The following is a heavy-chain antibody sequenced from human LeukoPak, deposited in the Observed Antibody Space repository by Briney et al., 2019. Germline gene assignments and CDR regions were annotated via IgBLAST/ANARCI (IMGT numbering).Heavy chain of an antibody. D-gene: IGHD3-22*01. CDR1: GFTVSSNY. CDR3: AREMIVVVHDAFDI. J-gene: IGHJ3*02. CDR2: ISYDGSDK. Sequence: SGGSLRLSCAASGFTVSSNYMSWVRQAPGKGLEWVAVISYDGSDKHYADSVKGRFTISRDNSKNTLYLQMNSLRAEDTAVYYCAREMIVVVHDAFDIWGQGTMVTVSS. V-gene: IGHV3-30*03.